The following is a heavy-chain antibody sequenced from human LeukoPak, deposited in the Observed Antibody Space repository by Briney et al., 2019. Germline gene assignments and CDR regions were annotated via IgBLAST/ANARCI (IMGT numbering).Heavy chain of an antibody. CDR2: INHSGST. Sequence: SETLSLTCAVYGGSFSGYYWSWIRQPPGKGLEWIGEINHSGSTNYNPSLRSRVTISVDTSKNQFSLKLSSVTAADTAVYYCATGLGTFDYWGQGTLVTVSS. CDR1: GGSFSGYY. D-gene: IGHD1-1*01. CDR3: ATGLGTFDY. V-gene: IGHV4-34*01. J-gene: IGHJ4*02.